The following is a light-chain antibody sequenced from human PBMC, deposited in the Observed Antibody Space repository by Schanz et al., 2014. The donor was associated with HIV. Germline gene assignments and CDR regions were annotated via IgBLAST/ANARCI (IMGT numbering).Light chain of an antibody. CDR2: EAS. J-gene: IGKJ2*02. CDR3: QQSYSTPGT. CDR1: QGVGTW. V-gene: IGKV1-12*01. Sequence: DIQMTQSPSTLSASVGDTVTITCRARQGVGTWLAWYQQKPGKAPKLLISEASSLQSGVPSRFSGSGSGTDFSLTISSLQPEDFATYYCQQSYSTPGTFGQGTKLEIK.